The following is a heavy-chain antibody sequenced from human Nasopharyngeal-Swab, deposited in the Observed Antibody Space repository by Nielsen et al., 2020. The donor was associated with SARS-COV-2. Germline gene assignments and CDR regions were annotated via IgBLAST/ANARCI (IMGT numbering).Heavy chain of an antibody. V-gene: IGHV3-21*01. CDR3: TRAGSYRFDY. D-gene: IGHD1-26*01. Sequence: ESLKISCAASGFTFSSYSMNWVRQAPGKGLEWVSSISSSSSYIYYADSVKGRFTISRDNAKNSLYLQMNSLTVEDSAVYFCTRAGSYRFDYWGQGTLVTVSS. J-gene: IGHJ4*02. CDR1: GFTFSSYS. CDR2: ISSSSSYI.